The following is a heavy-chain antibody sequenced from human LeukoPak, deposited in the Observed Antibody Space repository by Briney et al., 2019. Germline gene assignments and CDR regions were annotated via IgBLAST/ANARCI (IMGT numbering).Heavy chain of an antibody. CDR2: IYTSGST. V-gene: IGHV4-4*07. Sequence: SETLSLTCTVSGXSISSYYWSWIRQPAGKGLVWIGRIYTSGSTNYNPSLKSRVTMSVDTSKNQFSLKLSSVTAADTAVYYCARDRSSYDSSGHYYYYYGMDVWGQGTTVTVSS. J-gene: IGHJ6*02. D-gene: IGHD3-22*01. CDR1: GXSISSYY. CDR3: ARDRSSYDSSGHYYYYYGMDV.